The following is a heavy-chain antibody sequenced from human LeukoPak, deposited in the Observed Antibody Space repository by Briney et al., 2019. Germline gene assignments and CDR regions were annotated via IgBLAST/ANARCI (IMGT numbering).Heavy chain of an antibody. CDR3: ARIREDYYGSGSPGYYYYGMDV. J-gene: IGHJ6*02. CDR1: GYTFTSYG. Sequence: ASVKVSCKASGYTFTSYGISWVRQAPGQGLEWMGWISAYNGNTNYAQKLQGRVTMTRNTSISTAYMELSSLRSEDTAVYYCARIREDYYGSGSPGYYYYGMDVWGQGTTVTVSS. V-gene: IGHV1-18*01. D-gene: IGHD3-10*01. CDR2: ISAYNGNT.